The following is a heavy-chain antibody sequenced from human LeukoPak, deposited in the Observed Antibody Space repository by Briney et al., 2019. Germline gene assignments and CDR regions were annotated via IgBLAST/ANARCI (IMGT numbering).Heavy chain of an antibody. CDR3: AKSRYSDWYFDL. CDR1: GFTVSSNY. J-gene: IGHJ2*01. CDR2: IYSGGST. V-gene: IGHV3-53*01. D-gene: IGHD1-1*01. Sequence: GGSLRLSCAASGFTVSSNYMSWVRQAPGKGLEWVSVIYSGGSTYYADSVKGRFTISRDNSKNTLYLQMNSLRAEDTAVYYCAKSRYSDWYFDLWGRGTLVTVSS.